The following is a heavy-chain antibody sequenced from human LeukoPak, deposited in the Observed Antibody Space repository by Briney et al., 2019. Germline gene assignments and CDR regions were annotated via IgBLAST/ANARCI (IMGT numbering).Heavy chain of an antibody. Sequence: GGSLRLSCAASGFTFSSYSMNWVRQAPGKGLEGVSYISSSSSTIYYADSVKGRFTISRDNAKNSLYLQMNSLRAEDTAVYYCARFRWSPNYMDVWGKGTTVTVSS. V-gene: IGHV3-48*01. CDR1: GFTFSSYS. CDR3: ARFRWSPNYMDV. D-gene: IGHD3-3*01. CDR2: ISSSSSTI. J-gene: IGHJ6*03.